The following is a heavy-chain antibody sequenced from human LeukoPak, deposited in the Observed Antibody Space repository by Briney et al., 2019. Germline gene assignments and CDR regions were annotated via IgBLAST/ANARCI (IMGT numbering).Heavy chain of an antibody. J-gene: IGHJ4*02. Sequence: SETLSLACTVSGGPISSSSYYWGWIRQPPGKGLEWIGSIFHSGGSYSNPSLKSRVTISVETSNNQFSLKLRSVTAADTAVYYCARHGSYYAVHFFDYWAQGTLVTVSS. CDR2: IFHSGGS. D-gene: IGHD1-26*01. CDR3: ARHGSYYAVHFFDY. V-gene: IGHV4-39*01. CDR1: GGPISSSSYY.